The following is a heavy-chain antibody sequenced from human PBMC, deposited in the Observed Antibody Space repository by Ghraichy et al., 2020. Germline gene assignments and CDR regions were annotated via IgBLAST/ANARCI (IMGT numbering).Heavy chain of an antibody. CDR1: GGSISSSSYY. J-gene: IGHJ5*02. V-gene: IGHV4-39*01. CDR2: IYYSGST. Sequence: SETLSLTCTVSGGSISSSSYYWGWIRQPPGKGLEWIGSIYYSGSTYYNPSLKSRVTISVDTSKNQFSLKLSSVTAADTAVYYCARSRRGAVNKIAVAGTGWFDPWGQGTLVTVSS. D-gene: IGHD6-19*01. CDR3: ARSRRGAVNKIAVAGTGWFDP.